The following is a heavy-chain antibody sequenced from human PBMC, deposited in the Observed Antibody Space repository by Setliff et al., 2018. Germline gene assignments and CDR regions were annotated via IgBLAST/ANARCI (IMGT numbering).Heavy chain of an antibody. Sequence: SETLFLTCTVSGGSISSGGYYWSWIRQHPGKGLEWIGYIYYSGSTYYNPSLKSRVTISVDTSKNQFSLKLSSVTAADTAVYYCARSPEVGATTYYYYYYMDVWGKGTTVTVSS. CDR2: IYYSGST. V-gene: IGHV4-31*03. CDR1: GGSISSGGYY. D-gene: IGHD1-26*01. CDR3: ARSPEVGATTYYYYYYMDV. J-gene: IGHJ6*03.